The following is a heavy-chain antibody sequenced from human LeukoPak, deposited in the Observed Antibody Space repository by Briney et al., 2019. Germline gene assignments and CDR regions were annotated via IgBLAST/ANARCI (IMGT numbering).Heavy chain of an antibody. Sequence: GGSLRLSCAASVLTFSDHYMDWVRQAPGKGLEWVGRTRNKANSYTTEYAASVKGRFTISRDDSKNSLHLQMNSLKTEDTAVYYCARASSDDAFDIWGQGTMVTVSS. J-gene: IGHJ3*02. CDR3: ARASSDDAFDI. V-gene: IGHV3-72*01. CDR1: VLTFSDHY. CDR2: TRNKANSYTT.